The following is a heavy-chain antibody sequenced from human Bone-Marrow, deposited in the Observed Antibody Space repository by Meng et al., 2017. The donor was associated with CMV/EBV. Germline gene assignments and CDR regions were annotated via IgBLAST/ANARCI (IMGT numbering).Heavy chain of an antibody. CDR1: GFTFSSYE. D-gene: IGHD2-2*01. V-gene: IGHV3-48*03. J-gene: IGHJ3*02. CDR2: ISSSGSTI. Sequence: LTCAASGFTFSSYEMNWVRQAPGKGLEWVSYISSSGSTIYYADSVKGRFTISRDKAKTSLYLQMNSLRAEDTAVYCCARAGVPAVIDAFDIWGQGTMVTVSS. CDR3: ARAGVPAVIDAFDI.